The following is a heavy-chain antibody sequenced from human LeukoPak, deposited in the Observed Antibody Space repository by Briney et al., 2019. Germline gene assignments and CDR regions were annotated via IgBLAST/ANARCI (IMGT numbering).Heavy chain of an antibody. CDR1: GGSISSYY. CDR3: ARATPTLSSIAARPDY. CDR2: IYYSGST. Sequence: TSETLSLTCTVSGGSISSYYWSWIRQPPGKGREWIGYIYYSGSTNYNPSLKSRVTISVDTSKNQFSLKLSSVTAADTAVYYCARATPTLSSIAARPDYWGQGTLVTVSS. J-gene: IGHJ4*02. D-gene: IGHD6-6*01. V-gene: IGHV4-59*08.